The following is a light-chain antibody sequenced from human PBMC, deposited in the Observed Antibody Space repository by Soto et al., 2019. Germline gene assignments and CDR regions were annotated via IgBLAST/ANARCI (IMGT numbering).Light chain of an antibody. CDR2: DVN. V-gene: IGLV2-11*01. CDR3: CSYAGSYTLV. J-gene: IGLJ1*01. Sequence: QSVLTQPPSASGSPGQSVTISCTGTSSDVGGYHYVSWYQQHPGKAPKLMIYDVNKRPSGVPDRFSGSKSGNTASLTISGLQAEDEADYYCCSYAGSYTLVFGTGTKVTVL. CDR1: SSDVGGYHY.